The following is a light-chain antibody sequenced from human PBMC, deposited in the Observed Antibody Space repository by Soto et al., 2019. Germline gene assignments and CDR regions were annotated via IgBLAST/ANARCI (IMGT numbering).Light chain of an antibody. J-gene: IGLJ1*01. CDR2: RND. V-gene: IGLV1-47*01. Sequence: QSVLTQPPSTSGTPGQRVTISCFGSSSNIGSNYVHWYQQLPGTAPKLLVYRNDQRPSGVPDRFSGSKSGTSASLAISGLRSEDDADCAAWDDSLDGYVFGTGTKVTVL. CDR1: SSNIGSNY. CDR3: AAWDDSLDGYV.